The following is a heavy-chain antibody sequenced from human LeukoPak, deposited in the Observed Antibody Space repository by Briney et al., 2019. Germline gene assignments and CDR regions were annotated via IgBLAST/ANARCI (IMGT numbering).Heavy chain of an antibody. J-gene: IGHJ4*02. CDR3: ASGTAMVTSFGY. CDR1: GGSISSGGYY. V-gene: IGHV4-31*03. CDR2: IYYSGST. Sequence: SQTLSLTCTVSGGSISSGGYYWSWIRQHPGKGLEWIGYIYYSGSTYYSPSLKSRVTISVDTSKNQFSLKLSSVTAADTAVYYCASGTAMVTSFGYWGQGTLVTVSS. D-gene: IGHD5-18*01.